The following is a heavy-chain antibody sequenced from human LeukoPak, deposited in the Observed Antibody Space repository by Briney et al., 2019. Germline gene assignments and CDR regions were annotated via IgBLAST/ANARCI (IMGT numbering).Heavy chain of an antibody. D-gene: IGHD3-10*01. CDR3: ARLLWFGQFYFDY. CDR1: GYSISSGYY. Sequence: SETLSLTCTVSGYSISSGYYWGWIRQPPGKGLEWIGSIYYSGSTYYNPSLKSRVTISVDTSKNQFSLKLSSVTAADTAVYYCARLLWFGQFYFDYWGQGTLVTVSS. V-gene: IGHV4-38-2*02. J-gene: IGHJ4*02. CDR2: IYYSGST.